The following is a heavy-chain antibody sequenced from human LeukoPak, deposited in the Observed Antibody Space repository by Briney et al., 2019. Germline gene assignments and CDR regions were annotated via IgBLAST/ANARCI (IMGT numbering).Heavy chain of an antibody. J-gene: IGHJ5*02. CDR1: GWSFNDYY. CDR3: VRGQVPAARGYNWFDP. Sequence: PSETLSLTCAVYGWSFNDYYWNWIRQPPGKGLEWIGEINAHGDTNYNPSLKSRVTISVDTSKKQFSLRFTSTIAADTAVYYCVRGQVPAARGYNWFDPWGQGTLVTVSS. CDR2: INAHGDT. V-gene: IGHV4-34*01. D-gene: IGHD2-2*01.